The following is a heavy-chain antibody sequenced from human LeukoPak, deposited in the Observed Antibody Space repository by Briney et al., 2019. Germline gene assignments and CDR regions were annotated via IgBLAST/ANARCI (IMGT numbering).Heavy chain of an antibody. CDR2: IYYSGST. Sequence: LETLSLTCTVSGGSISNYYWSWIRQPPGKGLEWIGYIYYSGSTNYNPSLKSRVTISVDTSKNQFSLKLSSVTAADTAVYYCARDGLGITGWFDPWGQGTLVTVSS. D-gene: IGHD1-14*01. CDR1: GGSISNYY. CDR3: ARDGLGITGWFDP. J-gene: IGHJ5*02. V-gene: IGHV4-59*01.